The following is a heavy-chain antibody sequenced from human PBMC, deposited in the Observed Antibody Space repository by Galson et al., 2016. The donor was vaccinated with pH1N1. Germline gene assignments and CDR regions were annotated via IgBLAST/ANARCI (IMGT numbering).Heavy chain of an antibody. V-gene: IGHV4-30-4*01. CDR2: IYYSGST. D-gene: IGHD1-26*01. Sequence: LSLTCTVSGGSISSGDSYWSWLRQPPGKGLEWIGYIYYSGSTYYNPSLKSRVTMSLDTSKNQFSLKLSSVTAADTAVYYCARGRAYSGSFLFDYWGQGTLVTVSS. J-gene: IGHJ4*02. CDR1: GGSISSGDSY. CDR3: ARGRAYSGSFLFDY.